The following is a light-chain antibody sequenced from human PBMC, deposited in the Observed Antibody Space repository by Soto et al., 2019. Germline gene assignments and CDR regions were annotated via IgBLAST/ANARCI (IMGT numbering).Light chain of an antibody. CDR3: QSYDSSLSGSV. Sequence: QSVLTQPPSVSGAPGQRVTIACTGSSSNIGAGYDVHWYQQLPGTAPKLLIYGNSNRPSGVPDRFSGSKSGTSASLAITGLQAEDEADYSCQSYDSSLSGSVFCGGTKLTVL. V-gene: IGLV1-40*01. CDR2: GNS. J-gene: IGLJ2*01. CDR1: SSNIGAGYD.